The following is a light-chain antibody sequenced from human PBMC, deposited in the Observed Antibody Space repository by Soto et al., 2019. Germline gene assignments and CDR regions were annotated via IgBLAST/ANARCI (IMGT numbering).Light chain of an antibody. CDR3: SSYTSSSTLCV. V-gene: IGLV2-14*01. J-gene: IGLJ1*01. CDR1: SSDVGGYSY. CDR2: EVS. Sequence: QSALTQPASVSGSPGQSITICCTGTSSDVGGYSYVSWYQQHPGKAPKLMIYEVSNRPSGVSNRFSGSKSGNTASLTISGLQPEDEADYYCSSYTSSSTLCVFGAGTKVTVL.